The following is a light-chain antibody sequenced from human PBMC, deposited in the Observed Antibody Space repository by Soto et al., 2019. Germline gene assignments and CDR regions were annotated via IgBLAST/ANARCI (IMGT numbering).Light chain of an antibody. CDR2: GAS. Sequence: EIVLTQSPGTLSLSPGEGATLSCRASQTVSSNYLAWYQQKPGQAPRLLIYGASRRATGIPDSFSGSGSGTDFTLTINRLEAEDFAVYYCQQYGSSPWTFGQGTKVDIK. CDR3: QQYGSSPWT. J-gene: IGKJ1*01. CDR1: QTVSSNY. V-gene: IGKV3-20*01.